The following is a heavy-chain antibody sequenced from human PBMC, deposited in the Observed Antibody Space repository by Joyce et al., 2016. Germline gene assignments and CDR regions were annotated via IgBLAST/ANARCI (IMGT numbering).Heavy chain of an antibody. J-gene: IGHJ6*02. CDR1: GGSFNKYT. V-gene: IGHV1-69*02. CDR3: AGTFNYPHHDGMDV. CDR2: SIPMLNMT. Sequence: QVHLVQSGAEVKKSGSSVKVSCKGSGGSFNKYTVSWVRQAPGQGLAWMGRSIPMLNMTNYAQEFQGRVTITADKSTTTAYMQLTGLRSDDTAVYFCAGTFNYPHHDGMDVWGQGTTVTVSS. D-gene: IGHD5-24*01.